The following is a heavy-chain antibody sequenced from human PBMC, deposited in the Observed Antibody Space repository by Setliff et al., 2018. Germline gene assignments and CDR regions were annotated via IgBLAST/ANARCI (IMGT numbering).Heavy chain of an antibody. Sequence: SETLSLTCAVSGYSISSGGYSWSWIRQPPGKGLEWIGYIFQSGTTYYSPSLESRVTIAVDTSQNEFSLKLSSVTAADTAVYYCARGSQIFYYDSTGSLHFDYWGQGALVTV. CDR3: ARGSQIFYYDSTGSLHFDY. J-gene: IGHJ4*02. CDR1: GYSISSGGYS. CDR2: IFQSGTT. V-gene: IGHV4-30-2*01. D-gene: IGHD3-22*01.